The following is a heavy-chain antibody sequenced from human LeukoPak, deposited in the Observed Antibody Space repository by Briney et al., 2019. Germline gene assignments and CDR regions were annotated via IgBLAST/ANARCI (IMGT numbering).Heavy chain of an antibody. V-gene: IGHV4-34*10. CDR2: IFNTGNT. D-gene: IGHD3-10*01. Sequence: SETLSLTCAVYGGSFSGYYWTWIRQPPGKRLEWIGYIFNTGNTNYNPSLASRVTMSVDTSRAQFFLRLSPVTAADTAIYYCASRPADTTWYGVFDYWSQGTLVTVSS. CDR3: ASRPADTTWYGVFDY. J-gene: IGHJ4*02. CDR1: GGSFSGYY.